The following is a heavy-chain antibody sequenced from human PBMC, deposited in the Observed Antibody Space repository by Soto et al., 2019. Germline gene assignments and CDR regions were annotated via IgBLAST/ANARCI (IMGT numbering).Heavy chain of an antibody. CDR2: IIPIFGTA. D-gene: IGHD6-6*01. CDR3: ARVDSSSSLYYYYGMDV. V-gene: IGHV1-69*13. J-gene: IGHJ6*02. CDR1: GGTFSSYA. Sequence: AASVKVSCKASGGTFSSYAISWVRQAPGQGLEWMGGIIPIFGTANYAQKFQGRVTITADESTSTAYMELSSLRSEDTAVYYCARVDSSSSLYYYYGMDVWGQGTTVTVSS.